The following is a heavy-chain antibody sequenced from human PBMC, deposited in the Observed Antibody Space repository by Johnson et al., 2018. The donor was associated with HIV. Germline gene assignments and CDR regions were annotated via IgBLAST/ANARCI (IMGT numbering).Heavy chain of an antibody. D-gene: IGHD3-10*01. CDR2: IRYDGSNK. CDR3: ASEVRGVLDI. V-gene: IGHV3-33*08. J-gene: IGHJ3*02. CDR1: AFSFSNYP. Sequence: QVQLVESGGGVVQPGRSLRLSCAASAFSFSNYPMHWVRQAPGKGLEWVAFIRYDGSNKYYADSVKGRFTISRDNSKNTLYLQMNSLRVEDTAVYYCASEVRGVLDIWGQGTMVTVSS.